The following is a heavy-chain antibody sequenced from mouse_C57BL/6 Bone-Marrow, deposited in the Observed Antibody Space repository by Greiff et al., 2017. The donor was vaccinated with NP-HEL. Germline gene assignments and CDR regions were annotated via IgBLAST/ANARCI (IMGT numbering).Heavy chain of an antibody. CDR2: IDPSGSYT. J-gene: IGHJ1*03. V-gene: IGHV1-69*01. CDR3: ARIYYGNYGRYFDV. CDR1: GYTFTSYW. Sequence: QVQLQQPGAELVMPGASVKLSCKASGYTFTSYWMHWVKQRPGQGLEWIGEIDPSGSYTNYNQKFKGKSTLTVDKSSSTAYMQLSSLTSEDSAVYYCARIYYGNYGRYFDVWGTGTTVTVSS. D-gene: IGHD2-1*01.